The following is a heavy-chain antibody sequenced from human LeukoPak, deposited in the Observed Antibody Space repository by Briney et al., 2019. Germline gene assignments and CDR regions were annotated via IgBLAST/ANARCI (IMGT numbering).Heavy chain of an antibody. D-gene: IGHD3-3*01. J-gene: IGHJ6*02. CDR1: GYTFTSYD. CDR3: ARGRHYDLWSGIQGYYYGMDV. Sequence: ASVKVSCKASGYTFTSYDINWVRQATGQGLEWMGWMNPNSGNTGYAQKFQGRVTITRNTSISTAYMELSSLRSEDTAVYYCARGRHYDLWSGIQGYYYGMDVWGQGTTVTVSS. CDR2: MNPNSGNT. V-gene: IGHV1-8*01.